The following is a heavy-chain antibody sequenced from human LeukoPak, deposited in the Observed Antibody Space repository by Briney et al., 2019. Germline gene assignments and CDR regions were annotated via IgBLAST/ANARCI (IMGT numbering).Heavy chain of an antibody. CDR3: ARSPGGDTEWELLYDY. D-gene: IGHD1-26*01. Sequence: PGGSLRLSCAASGVTSNNYAMSWVRQAPGKGLEWVSGISGSGDRTYYADSVKGRFTISRDKSKNTLYLQMNSLRAEDTALYYCARSPGGDTEWELLYDYWGQGTLVTVSS. V-gene: IGHV3-23*01. CDR2: ISGSGDRT. J-gene: IGHJ4*02. CDR1: GVTSNNYA.